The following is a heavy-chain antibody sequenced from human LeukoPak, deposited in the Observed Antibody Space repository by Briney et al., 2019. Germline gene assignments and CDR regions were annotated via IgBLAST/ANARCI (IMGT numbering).Heavy chain of an antibody. Sequence: SETLSLTCAVYSGSFSGYYWSWSRQPPGKGRERVGEITHIGSTKYNPTLKSQVTIYLHTSKAQFSLELRSVTPGDTAVYYWARRASPPHYSLWGQGTLVTVPS. V-gene: IGHV4-34*01. J-gene: IGHJ4*02. CDR1: SGSFSGYY. CDR3: ARRASPPHYSL. CDR2: ITHIGST. D-gene: IGHD2-15*01.